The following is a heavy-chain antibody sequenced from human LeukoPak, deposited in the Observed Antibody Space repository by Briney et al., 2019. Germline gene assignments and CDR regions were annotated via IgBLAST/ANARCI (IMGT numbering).Heavy chain of an antibody. CDR3: ARAAALLRFLEWLPLDYYYYYMDV. Sequence: PSETLSLTCTVSGGSISSSSYYWGWIRQPPGKGLEWIGYIYYSGSTNYNPSLKSRVTISVDTSKNQFSLKLSSVTAADTAVYYCARAAALLRFLEWLPLDYYYYYMDVWGKGTTVTVSS. J-gene: IGHJ6*03. V-gene: IGHV4-61*05. D-gene: IGHD3-3*01. CDR1: GGSISSSSYY. CDR2: IYYSGST.